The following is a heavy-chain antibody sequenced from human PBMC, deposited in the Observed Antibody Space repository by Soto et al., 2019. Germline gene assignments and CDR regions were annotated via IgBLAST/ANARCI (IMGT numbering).Heavy chain of an antibody. CDR1: GSTFTSYG. D-gene: IGHD6-13*01. J-gene: IGHJ4*02. Sequence: QVKLVQSGAEVKKPGASVKASCKASGSTFTSYGITWVRQAPGQGVGWMGWISAYNGNTNYAQKLQGRVTMTTDTSTSTADMDLRSRRSDDTAVYYCARGLAEAAKFDQWGQGTPDTVSS. CDR3: ARGLAEAAKFDQ. CDR2: ISAYNGNT. V-gene: IGHV1-18*01.